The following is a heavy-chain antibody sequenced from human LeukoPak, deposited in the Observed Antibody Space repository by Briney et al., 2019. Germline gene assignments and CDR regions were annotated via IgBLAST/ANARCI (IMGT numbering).Heavy chain of an antibody. CDR1: GFTFDDYA. V-gene: IGHV3-9*01. Sequence: AGGSLRLSCAASGFTFDDYAMHWVRQAPGKGLEWVSGISWNSGSIGYADSVKGRFSISRDNAKNSLYLQMNSLRAEDTALYYCAKSKEQQLRTPFDYWGQGTLVTVSS. CDR3: AKSKEQQLRTPFDY. D-gene: IGHD6-13*01. J-gene: IGHJ4*02. CDR2: ISWNSGSI.